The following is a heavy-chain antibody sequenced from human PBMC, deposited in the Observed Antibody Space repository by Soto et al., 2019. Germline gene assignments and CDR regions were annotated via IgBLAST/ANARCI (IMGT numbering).Heavy chain of an antibody. Sequence: VQLVQSGAEVKKPGASVKVSCKASGYTFTSYDINWVRQATGQGLEWMGWMNPNSGNTGYAQKFQGRVTMTRNTSISTAYMELSSLRSEDTAVYYCATFGGVIVDYYYGMDVWGQGTTVTVSS. J-gene: IGHJ6*02. CDR1: GYTFTSYD. CDR3: ATFGGVIVDYYYGMDV. CDR2: MNPNSGNT. D-gene: IGHD3-16*02. V-gene: IGHV1-8*01.